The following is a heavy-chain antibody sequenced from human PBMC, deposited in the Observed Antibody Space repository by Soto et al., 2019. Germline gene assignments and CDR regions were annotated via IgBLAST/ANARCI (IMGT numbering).Heavy chain of an antibody. CDR2: IYYSGST. D-gene: IGHD2-15*01. J-gene: IGHJ6*03. CDR1: GGSISSYY. CDR3: ARHRAYCSGGSCYSDLYYYYYMDV. V-gene: IGHV4-59*08. Sequence: PSETLSITCTVSGGSISSYYWSWIRQPPGKGLEWIGYIYYSGSTNYNPSLKSRVTISVDTSKNQFSLKLSSVTAADTAVYYCARHRAYCSGGSCYSDLYYYYYMDVWGKGTTVTVSS.